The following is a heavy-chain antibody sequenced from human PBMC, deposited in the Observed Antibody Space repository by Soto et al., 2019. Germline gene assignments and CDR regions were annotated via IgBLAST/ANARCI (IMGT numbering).Heavy chain of an antibody. CDR1: GYSFTSYW. CDR2: IDPSDSYT. Sequence: GESLKISCKVSGYSFTSYWISWVRQMPGKGLEWMGRIDPSDSYTNYSPSFQGHVTISADKSISTAYLQWSSLKASDTAMYYCARIAEWELPSAFDIWGQGTMVTVSS. J-gene: IGHJ3*02. CDR3: ARIAEWELPSAFDI. D-gene: IGHD1-26*01. V-gene: IGHV5-10-1*01.